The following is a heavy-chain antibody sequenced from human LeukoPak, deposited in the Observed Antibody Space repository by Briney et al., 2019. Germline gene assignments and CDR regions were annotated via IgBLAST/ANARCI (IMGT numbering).Heavy chain of an antibody. D-gene: IGHD3-10*01. V-gene: IGHV1-18*01. CDR1: GYTFTSYG. J-gene: IGHJ4*02. Sequence: ASVKVSCKASGYTFTSYGISWVRQAPGQGLEWMGWISAYNGNTNYAQRLQGRVTMTTDTSTSTAYMELRSLRSDDTAVYYCARGDYYGSGTYYKKTVDYWGQGTLVTVSS. CDR3: ARGDYYGSGTYYKKTVDY. CDR2: ISAYNGNT.